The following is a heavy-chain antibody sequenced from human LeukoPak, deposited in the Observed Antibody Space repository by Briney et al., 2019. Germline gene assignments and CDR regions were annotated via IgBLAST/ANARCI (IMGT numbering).Heavy chain of an antibody. D-gene: IGHD3-22*01. J-gene: IGHJ4*02. CDR2: IIPIFGTA. CDR3: ARSPGYYDSSEWMEIYFDY. Sequence: GASVKVSCKASGGTFSSYAISWVRQAPGQGLEWMGGIIPIFGTANYAQKFQGRVTITTDESTSTAYMELSSLRSEDTAVYYCARSPGYYDSSEWMEIYFDYWGQGTLVTVSS. CDR1: GGTFSSYA. V-gene: IGHV1-69*05.